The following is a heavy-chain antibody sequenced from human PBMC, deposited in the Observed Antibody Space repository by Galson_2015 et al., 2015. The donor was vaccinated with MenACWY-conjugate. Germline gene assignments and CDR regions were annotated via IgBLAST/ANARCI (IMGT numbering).Heavy chain of an antibody. CDR1: GFTFSRYA. CDR3: ARAGGIDY. CDR2: ISSGSNSI. Sequence: SLRLSCAASGFTFSRYAMHWVRQAPGKGLEWVSFISSGSNSIYYADSVKGRFTISRDNAKNSLYLQMDSLRDEDTAVYYCARAGGIDYWGQGTLVTVSS. J-gene: IGHJ4*02. V-gene: IGHV3-48*02. D-gene: IGHD3-16*01.